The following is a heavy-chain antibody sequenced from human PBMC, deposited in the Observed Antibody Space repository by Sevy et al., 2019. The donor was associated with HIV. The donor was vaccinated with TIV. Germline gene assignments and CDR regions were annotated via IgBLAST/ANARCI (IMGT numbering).Heavy chain of an antibody. CDR2: ISSSSSTI. J-gene: IGHJ5*02. CDR1: GFTFSSYS. Sequence: GESLKISCAASGFTFSSYSMNWVRQAPGKGLEWVSYISSSSSTIYYEDSVKGRFTISRDNAKNSLYLQMNSLRAEDTAVYYCARDLRYYDFWSGYGPDWFDPWGQGTLVTVSS. D-gene: IGHD3-3*01. CDR3: ARDLRYYDFWSGYGPDWFDP. V-gene: IGHV3-48*01.